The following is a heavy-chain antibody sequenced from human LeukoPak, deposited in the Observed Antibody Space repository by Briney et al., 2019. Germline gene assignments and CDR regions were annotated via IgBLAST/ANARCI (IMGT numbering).Heavy chain of an antibody. CDR3: ARGGWFDP. J-gene: IGHJ5*02. V-gene: IGHV4-34*01. CDR2: INHSGST. Sequence: PSETLSLTCAVYGGSFSGYYWSWIRQPPGKGLEWIGEINHSGSTNYNPSLKSRVTISVDTSKNQFSLKLSSVTAADTAVYYCARGGWFDPWGQGTLVTVSS. CDR1: GGSFSGYY.